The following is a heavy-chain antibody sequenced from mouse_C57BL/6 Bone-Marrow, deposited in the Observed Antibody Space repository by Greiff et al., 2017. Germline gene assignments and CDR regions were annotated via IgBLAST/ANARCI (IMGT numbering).Heavy chain of an antibody. V-gene: IGHV1-55*01. J-gene: IGHJ1*03. CDR1: GYTFTSYW. D-gene: IGHD2-4*01. Sequence: VHLNQPGAELVKPGASVKMSCKASGYTFTSYWITWVKQRPGQGLEWIGDIYPGSGSTNYNEKFKSKATLTVDTSSSTAYMQLSSLTSEDSAVYYCARWDYDAYWYFDVWGTGTTVTVSS. CDR2: IYPGSGST. CDR3: ARWDYDAYWYFDV.